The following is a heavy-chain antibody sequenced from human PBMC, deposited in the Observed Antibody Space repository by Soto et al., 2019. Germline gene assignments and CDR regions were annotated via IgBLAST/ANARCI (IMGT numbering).Heavy chain of an antibody. D-gene: IGHD3-10*01. CDR2: IIPIFGTA. CDR3: ARASGSGSYYEYYYYGMDV. V-gene: IGHV1-69*06. Sequence: SVKVSCKASGVTFSSYAISRVRQAPGQGLEWMGGIIPIFGTANYAQKFQGRVTITADKSTSTAYMELSSLRSEDTAVYYCARASGSGSYYEYYYYGMDVWGQGTTVTVSS. CDR1: GVTFSSYA. J-gene: IGHJ6*02.